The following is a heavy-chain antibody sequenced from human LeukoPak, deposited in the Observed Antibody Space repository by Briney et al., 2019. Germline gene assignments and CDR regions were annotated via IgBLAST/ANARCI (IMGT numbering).Heavy chain of an antibody. J-gene: IGHJ6*03. CDR2: INPNSGGT. CDR1: GYTFTGYY. V-gene: IGHV1-2*06. D-gene: IGHD1-14*01. Sequence: GASVKVSCKASGYTFTGYYMHWVRQAPGQGLEWMGRINPNSGGTNYAQKFQGRVTMTRDTSISTAYMELSRLRSDDTAVYSCARGAFGGTTYYMGGRGKGTTVTVSS. CDR3: ARGAFGGTTYYMGG.